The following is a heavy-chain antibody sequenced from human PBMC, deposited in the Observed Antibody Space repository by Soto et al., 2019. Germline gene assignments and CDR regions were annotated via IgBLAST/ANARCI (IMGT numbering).Heavy chain of an antibody. Sequence: GASVKVSCKASGYTFTGYYMHWVRQAPGQGLEWMGWINPNSGGTNYAQKFQGWVTMTRDTSISTAYMELSRLRSDDTAVYYCARTSSPIAVAVYYFDYWGQGTLVTVSS. V-gene: IGHV1-2*04. CDR2: INPNSGGT. J-gene: IGHJ4*02. CDR3: ARTSSPIAVAVYYFDY. D-gene: IGHD6-19*01. CDR1: GYTFTGYY.